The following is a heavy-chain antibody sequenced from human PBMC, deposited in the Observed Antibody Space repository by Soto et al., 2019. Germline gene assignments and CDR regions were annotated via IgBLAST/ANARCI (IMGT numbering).Heavy chain of an antibody. D-gene: IGHD4-17*01. CDR2: INWKSDTI. CDR3: ARSPDDYGDYNIDY. Sequence: GGSLRLSCAASGFTFNYYGMHWVRQAPGRGLEWVSHINWKSDTIDYADSVKGRFTISRDNAKNSLYLQMNSLRAEDTAVYYCARSPDDYGDYNIDYWGQGTLVTVSS. CDR1: GFTFNYYG. V-gene: IGHV3-9*01. J-gene: IGHJ4*02.